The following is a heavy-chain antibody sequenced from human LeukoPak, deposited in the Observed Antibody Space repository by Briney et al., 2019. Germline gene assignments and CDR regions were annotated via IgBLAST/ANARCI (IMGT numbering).Heavy chain of an antibody. V-gene: IGHV1-8*03. CDR3: ARVDGSVDY. D-gene: IGHD3-22*01. Sequence: AAVKVSCKASGYTFTRYDINWVRQATGQGLEWMGWINTKSGMTGHAQKFQGRITITKDTSISTVYMELSSLSSEDTAVYFCARVDGSVDYWGQGTLVTVSS. CDR2: INTKSGMT. J-gene: IGHJ4*02. CDR1: GYTFTRYD.